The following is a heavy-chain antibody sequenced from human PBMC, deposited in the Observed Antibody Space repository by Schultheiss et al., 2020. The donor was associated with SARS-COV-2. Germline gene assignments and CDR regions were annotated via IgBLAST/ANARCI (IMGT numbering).Heavy chain of an antibody. CDR1: GGSVSSGSYY. D-gene: IGHD3-22*01. CDR3: ARIDSSGYLDAFDI. V-gene: IGHV4-61*01. Sequence: GSLRLSCTVSGGSVSSGSYYWSWIRQPPGKGLEWIGYIYYSGSTNYNPSLKSRVTISVDTSKNQFSLKLSSVTAADTAVYYCARIDSSGYLDAFDIWGQGTMVTVSS. CDR2: IYYSGST. J-gene: IGHJ3*02.